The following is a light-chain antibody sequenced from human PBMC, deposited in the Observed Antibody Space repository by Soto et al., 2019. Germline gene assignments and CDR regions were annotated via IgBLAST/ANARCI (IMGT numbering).Light chain of an antibody. V-gene: IGKV1-5*03. Sequence: DIQMTQSPSTLSASVGDRVTITCRASQIISNRLAWYQQKPGKAPKLLIYKTSNLESGVPSRFSGSGSGTEFTLTISSLQPDDFATYFCQHYDTYSPFGGGTKVDIK. CDR2: KTS. CDR1: QIISNR. CDR3: QHYDTYSP. J-gene: IGKJ4*02.